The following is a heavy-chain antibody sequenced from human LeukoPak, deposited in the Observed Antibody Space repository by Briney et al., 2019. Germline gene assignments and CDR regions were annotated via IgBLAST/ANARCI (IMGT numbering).Heavy chain of an antibody. Sequence: QPGGFLRLSCAASGFTFSSYGMHWVRQAPGKGLEWVAVISYDGSNKYYADSVKGRFTISRDNSKNTLYLQMNSLRAEDTAVYYCAKDHVTIAANLANGMDVWGQGTTVTVSS. D-gene: IGHD6-13*01. CDR1: GFTFSSYG. CDR3: AKDHVTIAANLANGMDV. CDR2: ISYDGSNK. V-gene: IGHV3-30*18. J-gene: IGHJ6*02.